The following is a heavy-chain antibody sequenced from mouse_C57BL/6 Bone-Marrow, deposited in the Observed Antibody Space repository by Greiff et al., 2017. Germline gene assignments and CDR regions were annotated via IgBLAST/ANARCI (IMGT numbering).Heavy chain of an antibody. V-gene: IGHV1-18*01. Sequence: EVQLQQSGPELVKPGASVKIPCKASGYTFPDYNMDWVKQSHGKSLEWIGDINPNNGGTIYNQKFKGKATLTVDKSSSTAYMELRSLTSEDTAVYYCARRDYYGSSYGYFDVWGTGTTVTVAS. J-gene: IGHJ1*03. D-gene: IGHD1-1*01. CDR2: INPNNGGT. CDR1: GYTFPDYN. CDR3: ARRDYYGSSYGYFDV.